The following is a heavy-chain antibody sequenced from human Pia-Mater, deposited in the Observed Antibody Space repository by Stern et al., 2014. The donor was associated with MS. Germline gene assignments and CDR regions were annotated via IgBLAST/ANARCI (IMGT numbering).Heavy chain of an antibody. CDR1: GDSISSYTHY. CDR3: AKHACTGAACPFDL. J-gene: IGHJ4*02. D-gene: IGHD2-8*02. CDR2: VYYRGAA. Sequence: QVQLQESGPGLVKPSETLSLTCAVSGDSISSYTHYWAWIRQPPGKGLEWRGSVYYRGAAYYNPPLKSPVTISVDTSKNHFPLGLNSVTAADTAVYYCAKHACTGAACPFDLWGQGTLVTVSS. V-gene: IGHV4-39*01.